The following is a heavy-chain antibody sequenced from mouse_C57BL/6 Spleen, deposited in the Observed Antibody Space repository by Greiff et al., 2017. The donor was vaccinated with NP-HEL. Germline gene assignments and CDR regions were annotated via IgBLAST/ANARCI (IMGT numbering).Heavy chain of an antibody. D-gene: IGHD2-1*01. CDR3: ARALPIYYGNPRGYFDV. V-gene: IGHV2-2*01. CDR2: IWSGGST. Sequence: VQLQQSGPGLVQPSQSLSITCTVSGFSLTSYGVHWVRQSPGKGLEWLGVIWSGGSTDYNAAFISRLSISKDNSKSQVFFKMNSLQADDTAIYYCARALPIYYGNPRGYFDVWGTGTTVTVSS. J-gene: IGHJ1*03. CDR1: GFSLTSYG.